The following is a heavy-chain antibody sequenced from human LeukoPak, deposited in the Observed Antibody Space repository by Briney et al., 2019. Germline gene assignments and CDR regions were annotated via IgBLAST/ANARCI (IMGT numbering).Heavy chain of an antibody. CDR1: GGTFSSYA. CDR2: IIPIFGTA. CDR3: ARTRADYYDRKSLEFRHYFDY. V-gene: IGHV1-69*13. D-gene: IGHD3-22*01. J-gene: IGHJ4*02. Sequence: ASVKVSCKASGGTFSSYAISWVRQAPGQGLEWMGGIIPIFGTANYAQRSQGRVTITADESTSTAYMELSSLRSEDTAVYYCARTRADYYDRKSLEFRHYFDYWGQGTLVTVSS.